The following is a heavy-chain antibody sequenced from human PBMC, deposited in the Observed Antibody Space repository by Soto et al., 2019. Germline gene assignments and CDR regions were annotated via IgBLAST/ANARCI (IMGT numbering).Heavy chain of an antibody. CDR2: ISSSGRTI. Sequence: EVQLEESGGGLVQSGGSLRLSCEAFGFTFSTYTMNWVRQAPGKGLEWVSYISSSGRTISYADPVTGRFSISRDNAKNSLYLQMNSLRGEDTAVYYCARASGIMVAHNYVDFWGQGTLVTVSS. CDR1: GFTFSTYT. CDR3: ARASGIMVAHNYVDF. J-gene: IGHJ4*02. D-gene: IGHD2-8*01. V-gene: IGHV3-48*04.